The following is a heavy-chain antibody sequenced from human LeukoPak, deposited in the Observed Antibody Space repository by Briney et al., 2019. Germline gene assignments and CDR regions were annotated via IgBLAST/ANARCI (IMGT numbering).Heavy chain of an antibody. CDR3: AREPAAGQGDWFDP. V-gene: IGHV3-7*05. CDR1: AFTFSSSW. J-gene: IGHJ5*02. D-gene: IGHD6-13*01. CDR2: INQDGSDK. Sequence: GGSLRLSCAASAFTFSSSWMSWVRQAPGKGLEWVANINQDGSDKYYVDSVKGRFTISRDNAENSLYLQMNSLRAEDTAVYYCAREPAAGQGDWFDPWGQGTLVTVSS.